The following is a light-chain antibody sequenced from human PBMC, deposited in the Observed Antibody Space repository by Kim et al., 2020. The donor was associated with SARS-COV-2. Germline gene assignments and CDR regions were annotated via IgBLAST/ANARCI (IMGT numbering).Light chain of an antibody. V-gene: IGKV3-20*01. Sequence: LSPGERATLSCRASQSVRSNYLAWYQQKPGQAPRLLIYDTSSRATGIPDRFSGSGSGTDFTLTISRLEPEDFAVYYCQQYGISPSTFGGGTKLEI. CDR3: QQYGISPST. CDR1: QSVRSNY. J-gene: IGKJ4*01. CDR2: DTS.